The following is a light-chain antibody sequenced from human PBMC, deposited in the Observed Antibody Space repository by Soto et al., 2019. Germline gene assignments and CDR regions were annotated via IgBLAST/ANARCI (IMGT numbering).Light chain of an antibody. J-gene: IGLJ2*01. CDR3: SSYTRSSTLDVV. Sequence: QSALTQPASVSGSPGQSITIYCTGTSSDFGGYNYVSWYQQHPGKAPKLMIYDVSNRPSGVSNRFSGSKSGNTASLTISGLQAEDESDYYCSSYTRSSTLDVVFGGGTKLTVL. V-gene: IGLV2-14*01. CDR1: SSDFGGYNY. CDR2: DVS.